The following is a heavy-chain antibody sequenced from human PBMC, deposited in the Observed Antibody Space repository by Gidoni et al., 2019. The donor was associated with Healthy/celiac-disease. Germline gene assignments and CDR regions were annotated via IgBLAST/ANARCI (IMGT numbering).Heavy chain of an antibody. V-gene: IGHV3-33*01. Sequence: QVKLVESGGGVVPPGRTLRVSCAASGFTFSSSGMHWVLQAPGKGLDWVAVIWYDGSNKYYADSVKGRFTISRDNSKNTLYLQSNSLRAEDTAVYYCARGDIVVVPAARGYYYYGMDVWGQGTTVTVSS. CDR2: IWYDGSNK. D-gene: IGHD2-2*01. CDR3: ARGDIVVVPAARGYYYYGMDV. J-gene: IGHJ6*02. CDR1: GFTFSSSG.